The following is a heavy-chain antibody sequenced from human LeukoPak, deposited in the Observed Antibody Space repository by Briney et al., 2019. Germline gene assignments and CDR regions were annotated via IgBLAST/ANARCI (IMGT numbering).Heavy chain of an antibody. Sequence: PSETLSLTCTVSGGSISGSYWNWVRQPAEKGLQWIGRIYTSGNTDYNPSLKSRVTMSVDTSKNQFSLKLSSVTAADTAVYYCARDALYCSSSSCYRYWYFDLWGRGTLVTVSS. J-gene: IGHJ2*01. V-gene: IGHV4-4*07. D-gene: IGHD2-2*01. CDR1: GGSISGSY. CDR2: IYTSGNT. CDR3: ARDALYCSSSSCYRYWYFDL.